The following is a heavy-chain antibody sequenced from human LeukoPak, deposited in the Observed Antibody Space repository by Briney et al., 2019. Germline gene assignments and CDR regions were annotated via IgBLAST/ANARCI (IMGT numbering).Heavy chain of an antibody. CDR2: ISWNSGSI. J-gene: IGHJ4*02. CDR3: AKGSQYQLLSYYFDY. Sequence: GGSLRLSCAASGFTFDDYAMHWVRQAPGKGLEWVSGISWNSGSIGYADSVKGRFTISRDNAKNSLYLQMNSLRAEDTALHYCAKGSQYQLLSYYFDYWGQGTLVTVSS. CDR1: GFTFDDYA. D-gene: IGHD2-2*01. V-gene: IGHV3-9*01.